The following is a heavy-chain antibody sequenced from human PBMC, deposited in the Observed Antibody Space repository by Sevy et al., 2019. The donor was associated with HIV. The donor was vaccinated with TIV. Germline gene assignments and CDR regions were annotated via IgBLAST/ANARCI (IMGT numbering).Heavy chain of an antibody. J-gene: IGHJ3*02. D-gene: IGHD3-3*01. V-gene: IGHV3-7*01. Sequence: GGSLRLSCAASGFTFSTCWMTWVRQAPGMGLEWVANIKQDGSEKYYVESVKGRFTISRDNADNSLYLKMNSLRADDTAVYYCARDNGGYYKSNTFDKWGQGTMVTVSS. CDR2: IKQDGSEK. CDR3: ARDNGGYYKSNTFDK. CDR1: GFTFSTCW.